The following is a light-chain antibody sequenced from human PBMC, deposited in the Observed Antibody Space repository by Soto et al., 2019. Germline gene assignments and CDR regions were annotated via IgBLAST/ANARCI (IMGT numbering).Light chain of an antibody. V-gene: IGLV1-44*01. CDR3: AAWDDSLNGYV. CDR1: SSNIGSNT. CDR2: SNN. Sequence: QSVLTQPPSASGTPGQRVTISCSGSSSNIGSNTVNWYQQLPGTAPKLLIYSNNQRPSGVPDRFSGSKSGTSASLAISGLQSEDEADYYYAAWDDSLNGYVFGTGTKVTVL. J-gene: IGLJ1*01.